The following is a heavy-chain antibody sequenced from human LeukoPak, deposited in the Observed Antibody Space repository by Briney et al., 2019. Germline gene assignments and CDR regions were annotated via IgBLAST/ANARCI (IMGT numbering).Heavy chain of an antibody. J-gene: IGHJ4*02. Sequence: PGGSLRLSCAASGFTFSSYAMSWVRQAPGKGLEWVSPITGSGGRIYYADSVKGRFTISRDNSKNTLHLQMNSLRAEDTAVYYCAKDRGGHYRSSYEDYWGQGNLVTVSS. CDR1: GFTFSSYA. D-gene: IGHD6-13*01. CDR3: AKDRGGHYRSSYEDY. V-gene: IGHV3-23*01. CDR2: ITGSGGRI.